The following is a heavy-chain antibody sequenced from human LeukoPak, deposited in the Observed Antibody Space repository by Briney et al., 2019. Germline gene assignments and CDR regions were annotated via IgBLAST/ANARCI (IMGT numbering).Heavy chain of an antibody. CDR3: TKSDCSSTSCHTSDY. CDR1: GFTFHYYA. CDR2: TSWNGGVI. V-gene: IGHV3-9*01. D-gene: IGHD2-2*02. Sequence: GGSLRLSCAASGFTFHYYAMHWVRQGPEKGLEGVSGTSWNGGVIGYADSVMGRFTVSRDNAKNSLFLQMNSLRPEDTALYYCTKSDCSSTSCHTSDYWGQGTLVTVSS. J-gene: IGHJ4*02.